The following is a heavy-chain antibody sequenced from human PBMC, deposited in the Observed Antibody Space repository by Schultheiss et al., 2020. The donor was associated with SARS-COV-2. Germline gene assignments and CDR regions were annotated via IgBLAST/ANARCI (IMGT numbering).Heavy chain of an antibody. CDR2: ISGYSANT. Sequence: GGSLRLSCKTSGYTFASYGISWVRQAPGQGLEWMGWISGYSANTKYAQKLQGRVTMTTDTSTSTAYMELRSLRSDDTAVYYCARVRRTGVNYYYYYMDVWGKGTTVTVSS. CDR3: ARVRRTGVNYYYYYMDV. CDR1: GYTFASYG. V-gene: IGHV1-18*01. J-gene: IGHJ6*03. D-gene: IGHD3/OR15-3a*01.